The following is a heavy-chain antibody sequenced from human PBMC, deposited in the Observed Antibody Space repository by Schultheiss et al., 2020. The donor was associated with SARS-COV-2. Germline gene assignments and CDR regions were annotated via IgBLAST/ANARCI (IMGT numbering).Heavy chain of an antibody. CDR1: GGTFSSYA. CDR2: IIPIFGTA. Sequence: SVKVSCKASGGTFSSYAISWVRQAPGQGLEWMGGIIPIFGTANYAQKFQGRVTMTRDTSISTAYMELSRLRSDDTAVYYCARDRHYYDFWSGFYGMDVWGQGTTVTVSS. D-gene: IGHD3-3*01. J-gene: IGHJ6*02. CDR3: ARDRHYYDFWSGFYGMDV. V-gene: IGHV1-69*05.